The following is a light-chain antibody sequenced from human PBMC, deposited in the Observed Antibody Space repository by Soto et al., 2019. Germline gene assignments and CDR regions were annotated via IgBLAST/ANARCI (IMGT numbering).Light chain of an antibody. CDR2: DVS. CDR1: SGDVGGYNY. Sequence: QSALTQPRSVSGSPGQSVTISCTGTSGDVGGYNYVSWYQHHPGKAPKLMIYDVSKRPSGVPDRFSGSKSGNTASLTISGLQAEDEADYYCCSYAGSSLVGGGTKVTVL. CDR3: CSYAGSSL. V-gene: IGLV2-11*01. J-gene: IGLJ2*01.